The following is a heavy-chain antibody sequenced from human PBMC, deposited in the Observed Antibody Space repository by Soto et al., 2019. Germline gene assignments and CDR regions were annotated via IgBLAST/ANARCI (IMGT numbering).Heavy chain of an antibody. CDR3: ARGDGDYYDGNGYLGRH. V-gene: IGHV3-21*01. CDR2: ITSSSDNK. Sequence: PGGSLRLSCAASGFTFSSFHMNWVRQAPGRGLEWVAFITSSSDNKYYADSVKGRFTISRDNAKNTLYLQMNSLRAEDTAVYYCARGDGDYYDGNGYLGRHWGQGTLVTVSS. D-gene: IGHD3-22*01. CDR1: GFTFSSFH. J-gene: IGHJ4*02.